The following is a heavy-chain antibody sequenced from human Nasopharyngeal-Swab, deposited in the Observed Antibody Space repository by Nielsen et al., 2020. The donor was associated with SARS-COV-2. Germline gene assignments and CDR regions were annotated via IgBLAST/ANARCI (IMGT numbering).Heavy chain of an antibody. Sequence: GGSLRLSCAGSGFIFSNYWMHWVRQAPGKGLVRVSRIRGDGSDPSYADSVKGRFTISKDNAKNTMYLQMNSLRADDTAMYFCARDRSGETGTVGADWGQGTLVTVSS. CDR1: GFIFSNYW. CDR3: ARDRSGETGTVGAD. V-gene: IGHV3-74*01. D-gene: IGHD1-7*01. CDR2: IRGDGSDP. J-gene: IGHJ4*02.